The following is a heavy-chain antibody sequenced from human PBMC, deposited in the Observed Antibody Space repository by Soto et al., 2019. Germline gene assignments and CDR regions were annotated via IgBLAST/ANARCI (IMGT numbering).Heavy chain of an antibody. J-gene: IGHJ6*02. Sequence: PXPVNPTQTLTLTCTFSGFSLSTSGMCVSWIRQPPGKALEWLALIDWDDDKYYSTSLKTRLTISKDTSKNQVVLTVTNMKXXXXXXXXXXXXRXXXXVXAQRXYYGMDVWGQGTTVTVSS. D-gene: IGHD6-25*01. CDR1: GFSLSTSGMC. CDR2: IDWDDDK. V-gene: IGHV2-70*01. CDR3: XXXRXXXXVXAQRXYYGMDV.